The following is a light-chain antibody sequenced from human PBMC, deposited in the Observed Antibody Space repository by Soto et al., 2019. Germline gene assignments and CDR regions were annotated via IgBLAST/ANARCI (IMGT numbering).Light chain of an antibody. V-gene: IGKV3-11*01. J-gene: IGKJ4*01. Sequence: EIVLTQSPATVSLSPGERATLPCRASQSVSTSLAWYQQRPGQAPRLLIYDVSNRAAGVPARFSGSGSGTDFTLTISNLEPEDFAIYYCQERSNWPRLTFGGGTTVEIK. CDR2: DVS. CDR3: QERSNWPRLT. CDR1: QSVSTS.